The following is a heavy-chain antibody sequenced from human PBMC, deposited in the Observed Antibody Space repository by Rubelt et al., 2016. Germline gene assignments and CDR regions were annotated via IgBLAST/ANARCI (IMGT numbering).Heavy chain of an antibody. CDR1: GYTFTGYY. CDR3: ARHPIDY. Sequence: QVQLVQSGAEVKKPGASVKVPCKASGYTFTGYYMHWVRQAPGLGLEWMGRINPKMGGTNYAQKFKGRVTMTSDTSISTAYMELSRLRSDDTAVYYCARHPIDYWGQGTLVTVSS. J-gene: IGHJ4*02. CDR2: INPKMGGT. V-gene: IGHV1-2*06.